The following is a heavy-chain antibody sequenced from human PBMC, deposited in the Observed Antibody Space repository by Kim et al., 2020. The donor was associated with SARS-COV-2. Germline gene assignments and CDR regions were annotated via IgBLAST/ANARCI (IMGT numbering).Heavy chain of an antibody. D-gene: IGHD3-10*01. CDR3: AREQSGHGEGNWFDP. CDR2: ISYDGSNK. CDR1: GFTFSSYA. V-gene: IGHV3-30-3*01. J-gene: IGHJ5*02. Sequence: GGSLRLSCAASGFTFSSYAMHWVRQAPGKGLEWVAVISYDGSNKYYADSVKGRFTISRDNSKNTLYLQMNSLRAEDTSVYYCAREQSGHGEGNWFDP.